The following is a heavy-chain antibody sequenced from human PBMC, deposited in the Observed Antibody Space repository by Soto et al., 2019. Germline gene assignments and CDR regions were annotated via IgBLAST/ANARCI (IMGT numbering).Heavy chain of an antibody. Sequence: PGGSLRLSCLASGFTFSTYAIHWIRQAPGKGLEWVSYINKNGGTVSYADSVKGRFTISRDNAENSLHLQMNSLRAEDTAVYYCATGVWYYFDYWGQGALVTVSS. J-gene: IGHJ4*02. V-gene: IGHV3-48*03. D-gene: IGHD2-21*01. CDR3: ATGVWYYFDY. CDR2: INKNGGTV. CDR1: GFTFSTYA.